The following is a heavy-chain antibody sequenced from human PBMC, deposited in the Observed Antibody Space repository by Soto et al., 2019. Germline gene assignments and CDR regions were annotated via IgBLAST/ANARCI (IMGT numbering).Heavy chain of an antibody. V-gene: IGHV3-33*03. Sequence: QAQLVESGGGVVQPGRSLRLSCAASGFTFSNSAMHWVRQAPGKGLEWVAVIWYDGSDKYYADSVKGRFTISRDNSENMLFLQMSSLRAEDTAVYYCARASGLYGDYVEYFQDWGQSTLLTVSS. CDR2: IWYDGSDK. CDR3: ARASGLYGDYVEYFQD. D-gene: IGHD4-17*01. CDR1: GFTFSNSA. J-gene: IGHJ1*01.